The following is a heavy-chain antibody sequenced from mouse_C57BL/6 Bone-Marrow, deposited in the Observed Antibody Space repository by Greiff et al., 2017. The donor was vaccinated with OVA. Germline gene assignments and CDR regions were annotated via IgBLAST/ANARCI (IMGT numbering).Heavy chain of an antibody. V-gene: IGHV1-22*01. CDR3: ARDSSGYSWCAY. CDR2: INPNNGGT. CDR1: GYTFTDYN. J-gene: IGHJ3*01. D-gene: IGHD3-2*02. Sequence: EVQLQQSGPELVKPGASVKMSCKASGYTFTDYNMHWVKQSHGKSLEWIGYINPNNGGTSSNQKFKGKATLTVNKSSSTAYMELRSLTSEDSAVYYCARDSSGYSWCAYWGQGTLVTVSA.